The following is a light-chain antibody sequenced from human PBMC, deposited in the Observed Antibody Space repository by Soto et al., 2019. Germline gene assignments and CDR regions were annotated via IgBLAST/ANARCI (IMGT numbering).Light chain of an antibody. Sequence: QSVLTQPASVSGSTGQSITISCTGTSSDVGGYNYVSWYQQHPGKAPKLMIYEVSNRPSGVSNRFSGSKSGNTASLTISGLQAEDEADYYCSSYTSSSPVVFGGGTKVTVL. J-gene: IGLJ2*01. CDR1: SSDVGGYNY. CDR2: EVS. V-gene: IGLV2-14*01. CDR3: SSYTSSSPVV.